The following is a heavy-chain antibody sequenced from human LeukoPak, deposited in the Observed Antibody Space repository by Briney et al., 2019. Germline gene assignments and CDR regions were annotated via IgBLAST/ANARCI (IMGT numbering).Heavy chain of an antibody. CDR1: GDSISSGDYY. V-gene: IGHV4-30-4*01. D-gene: IGHD3-10*01. Sequence: PSQTLSLTCTVSGDSISSGDYYWSWIRQPPGKGLEWIGYIYYSGSSYYNPSLKSRVTISVDTSKSQFSLKLSSVTDADTAVYYCARERTAGGFDYWGQGTLVSVSS. CDR3: ARERTAGGFDY. CDR2: IYYSGSS. J-gene: IGHJ4*02.